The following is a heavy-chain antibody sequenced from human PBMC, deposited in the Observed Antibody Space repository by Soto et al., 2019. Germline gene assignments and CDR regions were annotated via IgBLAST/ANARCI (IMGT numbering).Heavy chain of an antibody. J-gene: IGHJ4*02. D-gene: IGHD5-12*01. CDR2: IKEDGSEK. CDR3: ARSGSENDF. V-gene: IGHV3-7*03. Sequence: ESGGGLVQPGGSRRLSCAASGFTFSGYWMSWVRQAPGMGLEWVANIKEDGSEKNYVDSVKGRFTISRDNAMNSLFLQMNSLRAEDTAVYFCARSGSENDFWGQGTLVTVSS. CDR1: GFTFSGYW.